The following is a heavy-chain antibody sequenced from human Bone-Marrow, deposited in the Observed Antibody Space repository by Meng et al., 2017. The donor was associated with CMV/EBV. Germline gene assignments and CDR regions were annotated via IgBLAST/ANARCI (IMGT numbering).Heavy chain of an antibody. CDR3: AKDQGGYDFDY. J-gene: IGHJ4*02. Sequence: GESLKISCAASGFTFSSYWMSWVRQAPGKGLEWVANIKQDGSEKYYADSVKGRFTISRDNSKNTLYLEMNSLRPEDTALYYCAKDQGGYDFDYWGQGTLVTVSS. CDR1: GFTFSSYW. V-gene: IGHV3-7*04. CDR2: IKQDGSEK. D-gene: IGHD5-12*01.